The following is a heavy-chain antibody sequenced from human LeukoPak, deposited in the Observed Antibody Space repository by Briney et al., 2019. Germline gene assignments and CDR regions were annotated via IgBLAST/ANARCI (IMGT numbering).Heavy chain of an antibody. CDR2: IYSGGST. Sequence: GGSLRLSCAASGYTVSSNYMSWVRQAPGKGLEWVSVIYSGGSTYYEDSVKGRFTISRDNSKNTLYLQMNSLRAEDTAVYYCAGDYSGYYLSDAFDIWGQGTMVTVSS. CDR3: AGDYSGYYLSDAFDI. CDR1: GYTVSSNY. J-gene: IGHJ3*02. D-gene: IGHD3-22*01. V-gene: IGHV3-53*01.